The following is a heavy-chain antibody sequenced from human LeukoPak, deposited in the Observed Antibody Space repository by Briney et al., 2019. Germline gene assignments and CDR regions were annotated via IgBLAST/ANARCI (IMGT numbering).Heavy chain of an antibody. CDR3: ARGDGSGWYSGLDY. CDR2: ISSYNGNT. Sequence: GASVTVSCKASGYTFTSYGISWVRQAPGQGLEWMGWISSYNGNTNYAQKLQGRVTMSTDTSTGTAYMELRSLRSDDTAVYYCARGDGSGWYSGLDYWGQGTLVTVSS. J-gene: IGHJ4*02. D-gene: IGHD6-19*01. V-gene: IGHV1-18*01. CDR1: GYTFTSYG.